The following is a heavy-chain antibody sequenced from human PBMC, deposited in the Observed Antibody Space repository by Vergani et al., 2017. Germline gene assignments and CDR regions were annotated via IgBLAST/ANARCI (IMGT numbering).Heavy chain of an antibody. CDR1: GFTFCSYG. D-gene: IGHD6-13*01. CDR3: ARDREAIAAAGADY. J-gene: IGHJ4*02. Sequence: QVQLVESGGGVVQPGRSLRLSCAASGFTFCSYGMHWVRQATGKGLEWVAVIWYDGSNKYYADFVKGRFTISRDNSKNTLYLQMNSLRADDTAVYYCARDREAIAAAGADYWGQGTLVTVSS. CDR2: IWYDGSNK. V-gene: IGHV3-33*01.